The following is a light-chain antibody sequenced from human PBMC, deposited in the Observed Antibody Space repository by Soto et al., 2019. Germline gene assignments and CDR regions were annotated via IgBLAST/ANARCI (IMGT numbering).Light chain of an antibody. V-gene: IGKV1-39*01. J-gene: IGKJ2*01. CDR1: QNIGTY. CDR3: HQSYSSLVYT. Sequence: DIQMTQSPSSLSASVGDRVTITCRASQNIGTYLNWYQQKPGKAPTVLIYTASTLQSGVPSRFSGSGSGTDFTLTINSLQPEDSATYYCHQSYSSLVYTFGPGNKREI. CDR2: TAS.